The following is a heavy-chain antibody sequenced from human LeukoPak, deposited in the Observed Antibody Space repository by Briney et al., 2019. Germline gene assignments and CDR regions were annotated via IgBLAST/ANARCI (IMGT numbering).Heavy chain of an antibody. V-gene: IGHV3-21*01. J-gene: IGHJ3*02. D-gene: IGHD6-6*01. CDR3: ARTLIAARPGAFNI. Sequence: GGSLRLSCAASGFTFDDYAMNWVRQAPGKGLEWVSSISSSSSYIYYADSVKGRFTISRDNAKNSLYLQMNSLRAEDTAVYYCARTLIAARPGAFNIWGQGTMVTVSS. CDR1: GFTFDDYA. CDR2: ISSSSSYI.